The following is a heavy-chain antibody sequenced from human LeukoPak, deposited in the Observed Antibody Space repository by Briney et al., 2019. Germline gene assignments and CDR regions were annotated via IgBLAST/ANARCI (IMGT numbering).Heavy chain of an antibody. CDR3: ARVGKDYCSGGSCYPLVDY. J-gene: IGHJ4*02. D-gene: IGHD2-15*01. Sequence: SETLSLTCAVYGGSFRGYYWSWIRQPPGKGLEWIGEINRSGSTNYNPSLKSRVTISVDTSKNQFSLKLSSVTAADTAVYYCARVGKDYCSGGSCYPLVDYWGQGTLVTVSS. CDR1: GGSFRGYY. V-gene: IGHV4-34*01. CDR2: INRSGST.